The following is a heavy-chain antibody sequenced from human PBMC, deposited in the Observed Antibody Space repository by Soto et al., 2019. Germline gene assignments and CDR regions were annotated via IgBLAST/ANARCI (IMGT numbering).Heavy chain of an antibody. CDR3: ARGMSGSSWFYFYAMDG. D-gene: IGHD6-13*01. CDR1: GYTFTSYG. CDR2: ISAYNGNT. J-gene: IGHJ6*02. Sequence: ASVKVSCKASGYTFTSYGISWVRQAPGQGLEWMGWISAYNGNTNYAQKLQGRVTMTTDTSISTAYMELSRLRSGDTAVYYCARGMSGSSWFYFYAMDGWGQGTTVTVSS. V-gene: IGHV1-18*01.